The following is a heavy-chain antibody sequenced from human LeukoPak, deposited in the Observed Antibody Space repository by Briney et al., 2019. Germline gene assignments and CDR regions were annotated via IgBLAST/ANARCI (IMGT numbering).Heavy chain of an antibody. CDR1: GFTLSSFW. CDR3: AKDSSNYYFLFGAFDY. Sequence: GGSLRLSCAASGFTLSSFWMSWVRQAPGKGLEWVSTISGRGDDTYFADSVKGRFTISRDNSKNTLYLQMNSLRAEDTAVYYCAKDSSNYYFLFGAFDYWGQGTLVTVSS. D-gene: IGHD2/OR15-2a*01. CDR2: ISGRGDDT. V-gene: IGHV3-23*01. J-gene: IGHJ4*02.